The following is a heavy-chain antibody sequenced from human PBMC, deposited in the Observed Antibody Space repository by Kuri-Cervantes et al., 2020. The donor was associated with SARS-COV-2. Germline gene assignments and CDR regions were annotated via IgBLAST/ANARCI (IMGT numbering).Heavy chain of an antibody. D-gene: IGHD3-10*01. J-gene: IGHJ5*02. V-gene: IGHV3-23*01. CDR2: IGGSGGST. Sequence: GESLKISCAASGSTFSSYAMSWVRQAPGKGLEWVSAIGGSGGSTYYADSVKGRFTISRDNSKNTLYLQMNSLRAEDTAVYYCAKPGITMVRGVIYWFDPWGQGTLVTVSS. CDR3: AKPGITMVRGVIYWFDP. CDR1: GSTFSSYA.